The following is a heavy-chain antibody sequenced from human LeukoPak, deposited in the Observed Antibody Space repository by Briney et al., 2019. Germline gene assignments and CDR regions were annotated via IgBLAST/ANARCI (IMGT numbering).Heavy chain of an antibody. CDR1: GYTFTHYA. V-gene: IGHV1-2*06. CDR2: INPNSGGT. CDR3: ARVRTEDYGDYAGYNWFDP. Sequence: GASVKVSCKASGYTFTHYAINWVRQAPGQGLEWMGRINPNSGGTNYAQKFQGRVTMTRDTSISTAYMELSRLRSDDTAVYYCARVRTEDYGDYAGYNWFDPWGQGTLVTVSS. J-gene: IGHJ5*02. D-gene: IGHD4-17*01.